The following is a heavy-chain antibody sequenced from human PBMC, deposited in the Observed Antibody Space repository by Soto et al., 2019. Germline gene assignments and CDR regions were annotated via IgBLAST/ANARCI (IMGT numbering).Heavy chain of an antibody. J-gene: IGHJ4*02. D-gene: IGHD3-22*01. CDR3: ARDDYNYYDSSGYLYYFDY. Sequence: QVQLQESGPGLVKPSQTLSLTCTVSGGPISSGGYYWSWIRQHPGKGLEWIGYIYYSGSTYYNPSLKSRVTISVDTSKNQFSLKLSSVTAADTAVYYCARDDYNYYDSSGYLYYFDYWGQGALVTVSS. CDR2: IYYSGST. CDR1: GGPISSGGYY. V-gene: IGHV4-31*03.